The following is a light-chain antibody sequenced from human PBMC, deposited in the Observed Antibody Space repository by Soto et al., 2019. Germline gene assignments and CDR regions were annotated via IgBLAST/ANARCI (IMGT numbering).Light chain of an antibody. CDR1: SGHNNYV. J-gene: IGLJ2*01. Sequence: QLVLTQSPSASASLGASVKLTCTLSSGHNNYVIAWHQHQPEKGPRFLMKVNSDGSHNKGAGIPDRFSGSSSGAERSLTISSLQSDDEADYYCQTWGAGIVVFGGGTKLTVL. CDR3: QTWGAGIVV. CDR2: VNSDGSH. V-gene: IGLV4-69*01.